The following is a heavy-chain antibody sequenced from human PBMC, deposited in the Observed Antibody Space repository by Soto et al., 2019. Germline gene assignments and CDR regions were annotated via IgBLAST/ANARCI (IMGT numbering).Heavy chain of an antibody. CDR1: GFTFSSYG. CDR3: ARDRGDYSNYVISYGMDV. CDR2: IWYDGSNK. Sequence: QVQLVESGGGVVQPGRSLRLSCAASGFTFSSYGMHWVRQAPGKGLEWVAVIWYDGSNKYYADSVKGRFTISRDNSKNTLYLQMNSLRAEDTAVYYCARDRGDYSNYVISYGMDVWGQGTTVTVSS. D-gene: IGHD4-4*01. J-gene: IGHJ6*02. V-gene: IGHV3-33*01.